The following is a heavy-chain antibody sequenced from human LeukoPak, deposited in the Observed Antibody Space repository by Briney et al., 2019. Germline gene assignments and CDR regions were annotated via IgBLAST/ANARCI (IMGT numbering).Heavy chain of an antibody. V-gene: IGHV3-74*01. CDR2: INEDGSTT. J-gene: IGHJ4*02. CDR3: ARRGDGGRSFDY. Sequence: GGSLRLSCAASGFTFSSNWMHWVRQAPGKGLVWVSRINEDGSTTYYADSVKGRFTISRDNSKNTLYLQVNSLRAEDTAVYYCARRGDGGRSFDYWGQGTLVTVSS. CDR1: GFTFSSNW. D-gene: IGHD4-23*01.